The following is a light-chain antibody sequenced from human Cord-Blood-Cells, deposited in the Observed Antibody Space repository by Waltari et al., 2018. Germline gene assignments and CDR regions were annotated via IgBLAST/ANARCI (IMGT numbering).Light chain of an antibody. J-gene: IGKJ4*01. Sequence: EIVLTQSPGTLSLSPGERATLSCRASQSVSSSYLAWYQQQPGQAPRILIYGASSRATGIPDRFSGSGSGTDFTLTISRLEPEDFAVYYCQQYGSSPLTFGGGTKVEIK. CDR2: GAS. CDR3: QQYGSSPLT. V-gene: IGKV3-20*01. CDR1: QSVSSSY.